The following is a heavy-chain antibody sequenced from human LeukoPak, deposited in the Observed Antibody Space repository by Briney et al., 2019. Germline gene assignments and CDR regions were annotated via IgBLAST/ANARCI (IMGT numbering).Heavy chain of an antibody. J-gene: IGHJ4*02. Sequence: SGGSLRLSCAASGFTFSRYWLHWVRQPPGKGLVWLSRLNADDKTTSYADSVKGRFTTSGDDARKTLYLQMNSLRAEDTAVYYCARGYYDILTAYPGDYWGQGTLVTVSS. CDR3: ARGYYDILTAYPGDY. D-gene: IGHD3-9*01. CDR1: GFTFSRYW. CDR2: LNADDKTT. V-gene: IGHV3-74*01.